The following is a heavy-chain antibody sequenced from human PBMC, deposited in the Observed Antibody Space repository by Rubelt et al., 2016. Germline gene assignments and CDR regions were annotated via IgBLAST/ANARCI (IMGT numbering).Heavy chain of an antibody. V-gene: IGHV1-2*02. J-gene: IGHJ4*02. Sequence: QVQLVQSGAEVKKPGASVKVSCRASGYTFTDYYFHWVRQAPGQGLEWMGWINPNSGGTHYARKFQGRVTMTMETSISTVDMWLSRLGSDDTAMYYCARGNVAGAIDFWGQGTLVTVSS. D-gene: IGHD6-19*01. CDR2: INPNSGGT. CDR1: GYTFTDYY. CDR3: ARGNVAGAIDF.